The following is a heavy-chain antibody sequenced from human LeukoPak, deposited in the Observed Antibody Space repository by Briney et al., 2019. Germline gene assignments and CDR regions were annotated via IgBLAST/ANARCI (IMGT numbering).Heavy chain of an antibody. CDR1: GGSISSSSYY. D-gene: IGHD6-13*01. Sequence: SETLSLTCTVSGGSISSSSYYWSWIRQPPEKGLEWIGYIYYSGSTNYNPSLKSRVTISVDTSKNQFSLKLSSVTAADTAVYYCARHSSSFDYWGQGTLVTVSS. V-gene: IGHV4-61*01. CDR3: ARHSSSFDY. CDR2: IYYSGST. J-gene: IGHJ4*02.